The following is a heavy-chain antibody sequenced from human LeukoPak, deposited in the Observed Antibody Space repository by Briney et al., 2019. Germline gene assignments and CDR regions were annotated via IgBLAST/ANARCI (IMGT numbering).Heavy chain of an antibody. CDR1: GFTFSSYA. CDR3: AKLRRRGYYDSSGYSRGYYFDY. CDR2: ISGSGGST. J-gene: IGHJ4*02. V-gene: IGHV3-23*01. Sequence: PGGSLRLSCAASGFTFSSYAMSWVRHAPGKGLEWVSAISGSGGSTSYADSVKGRFTSSRDNSKNTPYLQMTALSAEDPAVYSSAKLRRRGYYDSSGYSRGYYFDYWGQGTLVTVSS. D-gene: IGHD3-22*01.